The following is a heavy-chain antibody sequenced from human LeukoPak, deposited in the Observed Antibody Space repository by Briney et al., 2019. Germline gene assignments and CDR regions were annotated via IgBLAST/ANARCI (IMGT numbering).Heavy chain of an antibody. CDR1: GFTFSSYA. D-gene: IGHD1-14*01. CDR3: ASRPRADMGPLDF. J-gene: IGHJ4*02. CDR2: ITGSGDRT. V-gene: IGHV3-23*01. Sequence: GSLTLSCAASGFTFSSYAMSWVRQAPGKGLEWVSSITGSGDRTYYADSVKGRFTISRDNSKNTLYLQMNSLRADETAVYYCASRPRADMGPLDFWGQGTLVTVSS.